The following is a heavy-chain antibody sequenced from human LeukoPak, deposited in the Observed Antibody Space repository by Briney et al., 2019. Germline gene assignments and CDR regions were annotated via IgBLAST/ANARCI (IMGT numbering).Heavy chain of an antibody. J-gene: IGHJ1*01. V-gene: IGHV4-4*07. CDR3: ARGETLDETPPGWVYFSH. Sequence: PSEALSLTCTVSGGSISDSYWCWMRQSAGKGLEWIGRVYRSGSTNYNPSLKSRVVISVDTSKNQFSLNLASVTAADTAVYFCARGETLDETPPGWVYFSHWGPGTLVTVSS. CDR1: GGSISDSY. D-gene: IGHD1-14*01. CDR2: VYRSGST.